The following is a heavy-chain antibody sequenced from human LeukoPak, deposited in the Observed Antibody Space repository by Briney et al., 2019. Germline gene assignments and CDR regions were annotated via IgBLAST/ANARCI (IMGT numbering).Heavy chain of an antibody. D-gene: IGHD3-22*01. V-gene: IGHV3-74*01. J-gene: IGHJ4*02. CDR2: IKGDGIGT. CDR3: ATHYYDSSGYYSPDY. CDR1: GFDFSSNW. Sequence: GGSLRLSCAASGFDFSSNWMHWVRHAPGQGLVWVSRIKGDGIGTNYADSVKGRFTISRDIAKNTLYLQVNSLRAEDTAVYYCATHYYDSSGYYSPDYWGQGTLVTVSS.